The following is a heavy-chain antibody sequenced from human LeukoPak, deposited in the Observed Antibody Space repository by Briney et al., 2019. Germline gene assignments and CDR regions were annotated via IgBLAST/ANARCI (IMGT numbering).Heavy chain of an antibody. J-gene: IGHJ3*02. CDR3: AFGSTSWGAFDI. D-gene: IGHD2-2*01. CDR1: GGSISSYY. CDR2: IYYSGST. V-gene: IGHV4-59*01. Sequence: SETLSLTCTVSGGSISSYYWSWIRQPPGKGLEWIGYIYYSGSTNYNPSLKSRVTISVDTSKNQFSLKLSSVTAADTAVYYCAFGSTSWGAFDIWGQGTMVTVSS.